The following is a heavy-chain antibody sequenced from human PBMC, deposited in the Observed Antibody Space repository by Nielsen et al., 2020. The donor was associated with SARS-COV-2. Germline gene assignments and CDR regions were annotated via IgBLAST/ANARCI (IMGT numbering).Heavy chain of an antibody. Sequence: GESLKISCAASGFTVSSNYMSWVRQAPGKGLEWVSVIYSGGSTYYADSVKGRFTISRDNSKNTLYLQMNSLGTDDTAVYYCSRRSYYGMDVWGQGTTVTVSS. J-gene: IGHJ6*02. CDR1: GFTVSSNY. CDR3: SRRSYYGMDV. CDR2: IYSGGST. V-gene: IGHV3-53*01. D-gene: IGHD6-19*01.